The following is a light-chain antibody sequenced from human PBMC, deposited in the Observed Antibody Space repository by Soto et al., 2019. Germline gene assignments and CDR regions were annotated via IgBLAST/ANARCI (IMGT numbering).Light chain of an antibody. V-gene: IGKV3-11*01. Sequence: EIVLTQSPATLSLSPGERATLSCRASQSVSSDLAWYQQKPGQGPRLLIFDVSNRAAGIPARFSGSGSGTDFTLTISSLQSEDFAVYFCQQYDDWLRLTFGGGTKVDIK. CDR3: QQYDDWLRLT. CDR2: DVS. J-gene: IGKJ4*01. CDR1: QSVSSD.